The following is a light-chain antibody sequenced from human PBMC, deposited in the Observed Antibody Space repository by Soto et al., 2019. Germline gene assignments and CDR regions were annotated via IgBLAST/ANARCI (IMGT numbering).Light chain of an antibody. CDR3: QQYGGSLPYT. J-gene: IGKJ2*01. CDR1: QSVASNY. V-gene: IGKV3-20*01. CDR2: DAS. Sequence: EIVLTQSPGTLSLSPGERATLSCRASQSVASNYLAWYQQKPGQAPRLLIADASRRATGIPDRFSGSGSGTDFTRTISRLEPEDFAVYYCQQYGGSLPYTFGQGTKLEIK.